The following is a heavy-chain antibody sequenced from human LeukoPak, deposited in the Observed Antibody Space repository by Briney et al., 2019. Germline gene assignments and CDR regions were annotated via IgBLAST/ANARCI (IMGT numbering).Heavy chain of an antibody. D-gene: IGHD1-14*01. CDR3: AKVRTYFYHGLDV. V-gene: IGHV3-23*01. CDR2: ISGTTSGT. CDR1: GFTFSTFA. Sequence: GGSLRLSDAASGFTFSTFAMSWVHQVRGKGLEWVSGISGTTSGTYYADSVKGRFTISRDNSKNTLFLQVNSLRAEDTAVYYCAKVRTYFYHGLDVWGQGTTVTVSS. J-gene: IGHJ6*02.